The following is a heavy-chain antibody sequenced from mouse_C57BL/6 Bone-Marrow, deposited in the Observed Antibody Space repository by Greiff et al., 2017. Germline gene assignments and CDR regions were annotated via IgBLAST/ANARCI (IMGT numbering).Heavy chain of an antibody. Sequence: QVQLQQPGAELVKPGASVKLSCKASGYTFTSYWMHWVKQRPGQGLEWIGMIHPNSGSTNYNEKFKSKATLTVDKSSSTAYMQLSSLTSEDSAVXYCARRCPRVGWYFDVWGTGTTVTVAS. J-gene: IGHJ1*03. CDR1: GYTFTSYW. CDR3: ARRCPRVGWYFDV. CDR2: IHPNSGST. V-gene: IGHV1-64*01. D-gene: IGHD3-1*01.